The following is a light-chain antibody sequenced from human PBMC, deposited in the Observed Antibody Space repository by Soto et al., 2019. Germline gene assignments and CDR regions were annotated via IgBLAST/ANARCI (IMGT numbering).Light chain of an antibody. CDR3: SSYAGSNNFV. CDR1: SSDIGAYIY. CDR2: EVS. V-gene: IGLV2-8*01. J-gene: IGLJ1*01. Sequence: QSALTQPPSASGSPGRSVTISCTGTSSDIGAYIYVSWYQQHPGKAPKLVISEVSRRPSGVPERFSGSKSGNTASLTVSGLQADDEAHYYCSSYAGSNNFVFGTGTKVTVL.